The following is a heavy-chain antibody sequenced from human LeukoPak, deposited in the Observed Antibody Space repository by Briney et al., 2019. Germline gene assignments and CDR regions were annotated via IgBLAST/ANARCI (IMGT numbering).Heavy chain of an antibody. V-gene: IGHV3-23*01. CDR3: AKILGYCSGGSCYGDDAFDI. J-gene: IGHJ3*02. Sequence: GGSLRLSCAASGFTFSSYAMSWVRQAPGKGLEWVSAISGSGGSTYYADSVKGRFTISRDNSKNTLYLQMNSLRPEDTAVYYCAKILGYCSGGSCYGDDAFDIWGQGTMVTVSS. D-gene: IGHD2-15*01. CDR2: ISGSGGST. CDR1: GFTFSSYA.